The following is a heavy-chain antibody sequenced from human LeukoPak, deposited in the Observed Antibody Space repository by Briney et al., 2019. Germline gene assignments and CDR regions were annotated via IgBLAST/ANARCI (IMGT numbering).Heavy chain of an antibody. D-gene: IGHD6-19*01. CDR2: INPNSGGT. CDR1: GYTFTGYY. Sequence: ASVKVSCKGSGYTFTGYYMHWVRQAPGQGLEWMGWINPNSGGTNYAQKFQGRVTITRDTSISTPYMELSRLRSDDTAVYYWARGPRDSGWPFVYWGQGTLVTVS. V-gene: IGHV1-2*02. CDR3: ARGPRDSGWPFVY. J-gene: IGHJ4*02.